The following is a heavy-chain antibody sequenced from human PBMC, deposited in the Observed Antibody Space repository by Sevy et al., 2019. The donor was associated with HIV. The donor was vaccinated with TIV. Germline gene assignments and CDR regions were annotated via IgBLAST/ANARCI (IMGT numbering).Heavy chain of an antibody. CDR3: AKLTMYSSFLYYFDY. D-gene: IGHD6-6*01. CDR2: ISGSGGST. V-gene: IGHV3-23*01. CDR1: GFTFSSYA. J-gene: IGHJ4*02. Sequence: GGYLRLSCAASGFTFSSYAMSWVRQAPGKGLEWVSAISGSGGSTYYADSVKGRFTISRDNSKNTLYLQMNSLRAEDTAVACCAKLTMYSSFLYYFDYWGQGTLVTVSS.